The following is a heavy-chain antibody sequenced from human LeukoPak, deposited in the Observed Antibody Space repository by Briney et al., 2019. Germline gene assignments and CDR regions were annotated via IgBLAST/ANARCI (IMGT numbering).Heavy chain of an antibody. J-gene: IGHJ4*02. CDR2: IYYSGST. Sequence: KASETLSLTCTVSGGSISSGGYYWSWIRQHPGEGLEWIGYIYYSGSTYYNPSLKSRVTISVDTSKNQFSLKLSSVTAADTAVYYCARDSNDYGGRDYWGQGTLVTVSS. CDR1: GGSISSGGYY. V-gene: IGHV4-31*03. D-gene: IGHD4-17*01. CDR3: ARDSNDYGGRDY.